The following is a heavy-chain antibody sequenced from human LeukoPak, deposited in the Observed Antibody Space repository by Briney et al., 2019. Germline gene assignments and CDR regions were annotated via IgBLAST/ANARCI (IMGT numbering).Heavy chain of an antibody. D-gene: IGHD4-11*01. CDR3: ASALQLLPTY. V-gene: IGHV1-69*01. CDR1: GGTSSSYA. CDR2: IIPIFGTA. J-gene: IGHJ4*02. Sequence: ASVKVSCKASGGTSSSYAISWVRQAPGQGLEWMGGIIPIFGTANYAQKFQGRVTITADESTSTAYMELSSLRSEDTAVYYCASALQLLPTYWGQGTLVTVSS.